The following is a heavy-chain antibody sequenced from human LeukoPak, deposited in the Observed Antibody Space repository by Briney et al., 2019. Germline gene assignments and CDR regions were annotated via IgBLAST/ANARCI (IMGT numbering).Heavy chain of an antibody. Sequence: PSGTLSLTCAVSGGSISSSNWWSWVRQPPGKGLEWIGEIYHSGSTNYNPSLKSRVTISVDTSKNQFSLKLSSVTAADTAVYYCARHPPRGYDFWSGYSAFDYWGQGTLVTVSS. D-gene: IGHD3-3*01. CDR2: IYHSGST. CDR1: GGSISSSNW. CDR3: ARHPPRGYDFWSGYSAFDY. V-gene: IGHV4-4*02. J-gene: IGHJ4*02.